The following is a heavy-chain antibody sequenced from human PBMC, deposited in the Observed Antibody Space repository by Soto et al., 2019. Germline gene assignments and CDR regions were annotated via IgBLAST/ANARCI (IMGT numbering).Heavy chain of an antibody. CDR2: ISGSGDST. J-gene: IGHJ4*02. D-gene: IGHD6-13*01. CDR1: GFTFSSYG. Sequence: EVQLLESGGGLVQPGGSLRLSCAASGFTFSSYGLNWVRHAPGKGLEWVSGISGSGDSTHYADSVKGRFTISRDNSKNTLYLQMNSLRAEDTAVYYCAKQAPYSNSWYEIDHWGQGTLVTVSS. CDR3: AKQAPYSNSWYEIDH. V-gene: IGHV3-23*01.